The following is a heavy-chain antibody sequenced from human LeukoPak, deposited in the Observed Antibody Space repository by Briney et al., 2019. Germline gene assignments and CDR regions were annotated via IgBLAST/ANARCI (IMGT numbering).Heavy chain of an antibody. CDR2: IYHSGST. J-gene: IGHJ4*02. Sequence: SETLSLTCTVSGGSISSGGYYWSWIRQPPGKSLEWIGYIYHSGSTYYNPSLKSRVTISVDRSKNQFSLKLSSVTAADTAVYYCARVGVPAAMGRAWDEDSPFDYWGQGTLVTVSS. V-gene: IGHV4-30-2*01. CDR1: GGSISSGGYY. CDR3: ARVGVPAAMGRAWDEDSPFDY. D-gene: IGHD2-2*01.